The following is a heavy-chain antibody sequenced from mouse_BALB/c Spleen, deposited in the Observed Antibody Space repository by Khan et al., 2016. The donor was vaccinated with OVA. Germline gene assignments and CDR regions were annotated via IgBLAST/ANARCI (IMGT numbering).Heavy chain of an antibody. CDR3: ASELGRYDAMDY. CDR1: GYSITRDYA. CDR2: ISNSGST. Sequence: EVKLEESGPGLVKPSQSLSLTCTVTGYSITRDYAWNWIRQFPGNKLEWMGYISNSGSTSYNPSLKSRISITRDTSKNQFFLQLNSVTTEDTATYYCASELGRYDAMDYWGQGTSVTVSS. J-gene: IGHJ4*01. D-gene: IGHD4-1*01. V-gene: IGHV3-2*02.